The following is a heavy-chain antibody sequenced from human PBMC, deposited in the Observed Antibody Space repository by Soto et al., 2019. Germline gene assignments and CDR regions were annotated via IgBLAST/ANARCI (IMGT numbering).Heavy chain of an antibody. CDR3: AHRTYFTSGRQFDY. V-gene: IGHV2-5*02. CDR2: IYWDDEK. D-gene: IGHD3-10*01. CDR1: GFSLSTSGVG. J-gene: IGHJ4*02. Sequence: QITLKESGPTLVKPTQTLTLTCTFSGFSLSTSGVGVGWIRQPPGKALEWLAVIYWDDEKRYSPSLKSRLTVTKDTSKNQVVLTMITMDPVDTATYYCAHRTYFTSGRQFDYWGQGTLVTVSS.